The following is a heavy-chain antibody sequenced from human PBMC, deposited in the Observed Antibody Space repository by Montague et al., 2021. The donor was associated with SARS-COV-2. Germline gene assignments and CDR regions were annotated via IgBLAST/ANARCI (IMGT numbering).Heavy chain of an antibody. Sequence: SETLSLTCTVSGASISTGSYYWTWIRPRKGRGWRGVVNFCCSSGCTQDPSSKSPVTIDADTTKNLFSLTLKSVTDSDTAVYDSARDRGDIYGGNSAWFDPWGQGTLVTVSS. CDR3: ARDRGDIYGGNSAWFDP. V-gene: IGHV4-61*03. CDR1: GASISTGSYY. CDR2: FCCSSGC. D-gene: IGHD4-23*01. J-gene: IGHJ5*02.